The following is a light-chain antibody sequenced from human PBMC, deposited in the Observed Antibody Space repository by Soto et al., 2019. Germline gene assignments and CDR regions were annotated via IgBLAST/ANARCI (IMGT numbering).Light chain of an antibody. CDR2: GAS. Sequence: EVVLTQSPGTLSLSPGERATLSCRATQTLSRSWLAWYQHKPGQAPRLLVSGASRRATGIPDRFSGGGAGTDFTLTISRLQPEDSALYYWQQYDRPPITFGPGTQLEIK. V-gene: IGKV3-20*01. J-gene: IGKJ5*01. CDR3: QQYDRPPIT. CDR1: QTLSRSW.